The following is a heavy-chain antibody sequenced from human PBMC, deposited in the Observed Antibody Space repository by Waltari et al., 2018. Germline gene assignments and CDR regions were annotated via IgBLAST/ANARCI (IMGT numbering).Heavy chain of an antibody. CDR1: GFPFVGYA. Sequence: EVQLVQSGGGLVQPGRSLRLSWSAAGFPFVGYAMHWLRQLPGRGLEWVSGIDWNSGRIDYADSVKGRFTISRDDAKNSLYLQMNSLRIEDTALYFCIKDMMPGGLDHWGQGAQVTVSS. J-gene: IGHJ4*02. D-gene: IGHD2-15*01. CDR2: IDWNSGRI. V-gene: IGHV3-9*01. CDR3: IKDMMPGGLDH.